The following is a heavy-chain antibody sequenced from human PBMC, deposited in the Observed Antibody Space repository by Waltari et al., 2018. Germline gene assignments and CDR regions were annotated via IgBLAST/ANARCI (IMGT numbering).Heavy chain of an antibody. CDR1: GGSISSYY. CDR2: IYYSGST. Sequence: QVQLQESGPGLVKPSETLSLTCTVSGGSISSYYWSWIRQPPGKGLEWIGYIYYSGSTNYNPSLKSRVTISVDTSKNQFSLKLSSVTAADTAVYYCASGGWPYYYYGMDVWGQGTTVTVSS. CDR3: ASGGWPYYYYGMDV. D-gene: IGHD3-16*01. V-gene: IGHV4-59*01. J-gene: IGHJ6*02.